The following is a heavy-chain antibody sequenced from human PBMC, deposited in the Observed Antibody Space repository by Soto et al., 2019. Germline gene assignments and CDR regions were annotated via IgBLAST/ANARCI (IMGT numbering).Heavy chain of an antibody. J-gene: IGHJ1*01. D-gene: IGHD2-2*01. CDR1: GFTFSSYA. CDR2: ISGSGGST. V-gene: IGHV3-23*01. Sequence: EVQLLESGGGLVQPGGSLRLSCAASGFTFSSYAMSWVRQAPGKGLEWVSAISGSGGSTYYADSVKGRFTISRDNSKNTLYLQLNSLRAEDTAVYYCAKAQGYCSSTGCYDGYFQHWGKGTLVTVSS. CDR3: AKAQGYCSSTGCYDGYFQH.